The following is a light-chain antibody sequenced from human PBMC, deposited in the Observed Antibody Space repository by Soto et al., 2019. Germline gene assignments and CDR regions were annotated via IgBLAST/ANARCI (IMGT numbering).Light chain of an antibody. J-gene: IGKJ5*01. V-gene: IGKV1D-12*01. CDR2: AAS. Sequence: DIQMTQSPSSVSTSVGGRVTITCQASQGISRSLAWYQQKPGKAPKLLIYAASSLQSGVPSRFSGSGFGTDFTLTINSLQPEDFASYYCQQADSFPITFGQGTRLEI. CDR3: QQADSFPIT. CDR1: QGISRS.